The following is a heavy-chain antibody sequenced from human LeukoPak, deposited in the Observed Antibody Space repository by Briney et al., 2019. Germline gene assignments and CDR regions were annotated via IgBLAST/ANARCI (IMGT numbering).Heavy chain of an antibody. D-gene: IGHD4-17*01. CDR1: GFTFSRYS. CDR2: ISSSSSYI. J-gene: IGHJ3*02. CDR3: ARDRIIYGDYGDAFDI. V-gene: IGHV3-21*01. Sequence: GGSLRLSCAASGFTFSRYSMNWVSHAPGRGLEWVSSISSSSSYIYYADSLKGRFTISRDNAKNSLYLQMNSLRAEDTAVYFCARDRIIYGDYGDAFDIWGQGTMVTVSS.